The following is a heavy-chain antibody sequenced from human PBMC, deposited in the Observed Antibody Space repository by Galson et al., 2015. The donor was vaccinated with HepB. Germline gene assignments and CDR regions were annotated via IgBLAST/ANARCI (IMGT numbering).Heavy chain of an antibody. CDR1: KVRFSDAW. V-gene: IGHV3-15*01. J-gene: IGHJ4*02. CDR2: IKSKTDGGTT. Sequence: SLRLSCAGSKVRFSDAWMSWVRQAPGKGLEWVGRIKSKTDGGTTHYAAPVKGRFTISRDDSKNTLYLQMNSPKIEDTAVYYCTTDFYCILTAAVDYWGQGTLVTVSS. D-gene: IGHD3-9*01. CDR3: TTDFYCILTAAVDY.